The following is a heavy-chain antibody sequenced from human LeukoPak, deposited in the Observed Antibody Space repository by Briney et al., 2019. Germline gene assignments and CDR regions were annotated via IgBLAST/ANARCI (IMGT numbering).Heavy chain of an antibody. D-gene: IGHD2-15*01. V-gene: IGHV3-7*01. Sequence: GGSLRLSCAASGFTFSSYWMSWVRQAPGKGLEWVANIKQDGSEKYYVDSAKGRFTISRDNAKNSLYLQMNSLRAEDTGVYYCARVQRYCSGGSCYADLIDYWGQGTLVTVSS. CDR3: ARVQRYCSGGSCYADLIDY. CDR2: IKQDGSEK. J-gene: IGHJ4*02. CDR1: GFTFSSYW.